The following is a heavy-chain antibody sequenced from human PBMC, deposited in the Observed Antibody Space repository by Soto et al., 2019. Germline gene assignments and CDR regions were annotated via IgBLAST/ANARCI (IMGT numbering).Heavy chain of an antibody. D-gene: IGHD3-3*02. J-gene: IGHJ4*02. CDR3: ARESFSASPNFFDY. CDR1: GFAFSNYE. CDR2: ISLSGSTI. V-gene: IGHV3-48*03. Sequence: PGGSLRLSCAASGFAFSNYEMNWVRQAPGKGLEWVSYISLSGSTIYYADSVKGRFTISRDDAKNSLYLQMDGLRADDTAVYYCARESFSASPNFFDYWGQGTLVTVSS.